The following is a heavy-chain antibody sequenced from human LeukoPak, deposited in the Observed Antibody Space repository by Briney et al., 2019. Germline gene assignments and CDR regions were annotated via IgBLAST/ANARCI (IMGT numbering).Heavy chain of an antibody. CDR2: IYTSGST. V-gene: IGHV4-4*07. D-gene: IGHD3-22*01. Sequence: SDTLSLTCSVSGGSISSYYWSGIRQPAGKALECIGRIYTSGSTNYNPSLKSRVTMSVDTSKNQFSLRLSSVTAADTAVYYCARDRGVYYLNWFDPWGQGTLVTVSS. CDR1: GGSISSYY. J-gene: IGHJ5*02. CDR3: ARDRGVYYLNWFDP.